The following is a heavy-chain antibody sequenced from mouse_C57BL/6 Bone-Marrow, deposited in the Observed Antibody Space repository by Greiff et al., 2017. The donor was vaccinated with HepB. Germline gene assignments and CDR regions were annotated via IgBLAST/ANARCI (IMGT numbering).Heavy chain of an antibody. D-gene: IGHD1-1*01. Sequence: QVQLQQPGAELVKPGASVKLSCKASGYTFTSYWMHWVKQRPGRGLEWIGRIHPNSGSTNYNEKFKSKATLTVDKSSSTAYMQLSSLTSEDSAVYYCASLLITTVVADYWGQGTTLTVSS. V-gene: IGHV1-62-3*01. J-gene: IGHJ2*01. CDR1: GYTFTSYW. CDR3: ASLLITTVVADY. CDR2: IHPNSGST.